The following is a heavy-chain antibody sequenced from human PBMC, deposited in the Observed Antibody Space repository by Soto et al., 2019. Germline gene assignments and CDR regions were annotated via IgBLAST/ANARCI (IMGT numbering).Heavy chain of an antibody. D-gene: IGHD3-22*01. Sequence: GGSLRLSCAASGFTFSSYAMSWVRQAPGKGLEWVSAISGSGGSTYYADSVKGRFTISRDNSKNTLYLQMNSLRAEDTAVYYCARYLGAVINPIDAFDIWGQGTMVTVSS. V-gene: IGHV3-23*01. CDR1: GFTFSSYA. CDR3: ARYLGAVINPIDAFDI. J-gene: IGHJ3*02. CDR2: ISGSGGST.